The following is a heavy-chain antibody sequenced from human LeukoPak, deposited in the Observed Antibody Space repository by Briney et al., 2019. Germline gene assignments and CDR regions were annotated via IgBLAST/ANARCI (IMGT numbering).Heavy chain of an antibody. CDR1: GYTFTSYD. D-gene: IGHD3-22*01. J-gene: IGHJ4*02. CDR3: ARPVLSSGYYN. CDR2: INPILGIA. V-gene: IGHV1-69*04. Sequence: SVRVSCKASGYTFTSYDISWVRQAPGQGLEWMGRINPILGIANYAQKFQGRVTITADKSTSTAYMELSSLRSEDTAVYYCARPVLSSGYYNWGQGTLVTVSS.